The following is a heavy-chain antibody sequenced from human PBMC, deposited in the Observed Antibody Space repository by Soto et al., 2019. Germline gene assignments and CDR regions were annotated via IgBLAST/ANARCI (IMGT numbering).Heavy chain of an antibody. CDR1: GFTFSDYY. CDR3: ARYIYGYVDY. V-gene: IGHV3-11*06. Sequence: GGSLRLSCAASGFTFSDYYMSWIRQAPGKGLEWVSYISSSVSYTNYADSVKGRFTISRDNAKNSLYLQMNSLRAEDTAVYYCARYIYGYVDYWGQGTLVTVSS. J-gene: IGHJ4*02. D-gene: IGHD5-18*01. CDR2: ISSSVSYT.